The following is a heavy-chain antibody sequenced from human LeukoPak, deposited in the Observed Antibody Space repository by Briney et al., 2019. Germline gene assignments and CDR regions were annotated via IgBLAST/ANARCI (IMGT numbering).Heavy chain of an antibody. Sequence: PGGSLRLSCAASGFTFSSYAMSWVRQAPGKGLEWVSAISGSGGSTYYADSVKGRFTISRDNSKNTLYLQMNSLRAEDTAVYYCAKSVGDCSSTSCYTNLFDYWGQGTLVTVSS. CDR1: GFTFSSYA. CDR2: ISGSGGST. D-gene: IGHD2-2*02. CDR3: AKSVGDCSSTSCYTNLFDY. J-gene: IGHJ4*02. V-gene: IGHV3-23*01.